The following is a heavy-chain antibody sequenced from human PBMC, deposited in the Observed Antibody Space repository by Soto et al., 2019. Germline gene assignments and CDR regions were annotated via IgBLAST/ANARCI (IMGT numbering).Heavy chain of an antibody. CDR2: INHSGST. CDR3: ARGGVRRSYYDFWSGYLDYYGMDV. V-gene: IGHV4-34*01. CDR1: GGSFSGYY. D-gene: IGHD3-3*01. J-gene: IGHJ6*02. Sequence: SETLSLTCAVYGGSFSGYYWSWIRQPPGKGLEWIGEINHSGSTNYNPSLKCRVTISVDTSKNQFSLKLSSVTAADTAVYYCARGGVRRSYYDFWSGYLDYYGMDVWGQGTTVTVSS.